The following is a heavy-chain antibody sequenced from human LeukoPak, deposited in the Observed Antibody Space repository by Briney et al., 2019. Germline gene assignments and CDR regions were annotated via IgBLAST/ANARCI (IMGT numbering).Heavy chain of an antibody. CDR1: GFTFSSYA. D-gene: IGHD5-18*01. Sequence: GGSLRLSCAASGFTFSSYAMSWVRQAPGKGLEGGSTISVTGVSTYYADSVKGRFTISRDSSKNTLYLQMNSLRAEDAAVYYCAKDLEIRGYSYGYFDYWGQGNLVTVSS. CDR3: AKDLEIRGYSYGYFDY. V-gene: IGHV3-23*01. J-gene: IGHJ4*02. CDR2: ISVTGVST.